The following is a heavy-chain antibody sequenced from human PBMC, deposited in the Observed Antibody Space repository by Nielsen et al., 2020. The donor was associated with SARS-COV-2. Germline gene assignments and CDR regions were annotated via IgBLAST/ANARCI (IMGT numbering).Heavy chain of an antibody. V-gene: IGHV3-30*18. CDR3: AKAHSSGWFYFDS. Sequence: GESLKISCAASRFIFSDYAMHWVRQAPGKGLEWVATTSSDGTNKYYADSVKGRFTISRDDSKNTLYLQMSSLRAEDTAVYYCAKAHSSGWFYFDSWGQGTLVTVSS. CDR1: RFIFSDYA. D-gene: IGHD6-19*01. CDR2: TSSDGTNK. J-gene: IGHJ4*02.